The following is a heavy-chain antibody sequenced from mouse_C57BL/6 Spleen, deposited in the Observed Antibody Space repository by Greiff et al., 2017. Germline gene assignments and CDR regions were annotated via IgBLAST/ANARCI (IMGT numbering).Heavy chain of an antibody. CDR2: IRSKSNNYAT. Sequence: EVTVVESGGGLVQPKGSLKLSCAASGFSFNTYAMNWARQAPGKGLEWVARIRSKSNNYATYYADSVKDRFTISRDDSESMLYLQMNNLKTEDTAMYYCVRGPHYYAMDYWGQGTSVTVSS. CDR3: VRGPHYYAMDY. CDR1: GFSFNTYA. J-gene: IGHJ4*01. V-gene: IGHV10-1*01.